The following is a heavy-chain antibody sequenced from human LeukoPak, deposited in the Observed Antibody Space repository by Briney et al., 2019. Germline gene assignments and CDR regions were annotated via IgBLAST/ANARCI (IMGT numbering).Heavy chain of an antibody. CDR3: ASADSYSSVLRFLEWLLPYFDY. CDR1: GFTFSSYT. D-gene: IGHD3-3*01. J-gene: IGHJ4*02. Sequence: GGSLRLSCAASGFTFSSYTMNWVRQAPGKGLEWVSYISSSGSTIYYADSVKGRFTISRDNAKNSLYLQMNSLRAEDTAVYYCASADSYSSVLRFLEWLLPYFDYWGQGTLVTVSS. CDR2: ISSSGSTI. V-gene: IGHV3-48*04.